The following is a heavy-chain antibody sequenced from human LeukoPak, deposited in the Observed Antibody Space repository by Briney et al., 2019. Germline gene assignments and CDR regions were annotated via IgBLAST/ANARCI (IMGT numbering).Heavy chain of an antibody. Sequence: SETLSHTCTVSGGSISSYYWSWIRQPPGKGLEWIGSIYHSGSTYYNPSLKSRVTISVDTSKNQFSLKLSSVTAADTAVYYCARAPNWNYAQNYYFDYWGQGTLVTVSS. CDR3: ARAPNWNYAQNYYFDY. D-gene: IGHD1-7*01. V-gene: IGHV4-38-2*02. CDR2: IYHSGST. CDR1: GGSISSYY. J-gene: IGHJ4*02.